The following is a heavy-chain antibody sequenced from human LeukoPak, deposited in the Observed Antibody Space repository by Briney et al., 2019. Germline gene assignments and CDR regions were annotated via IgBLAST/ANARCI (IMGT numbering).Heavy chain of an antibody. CDR1: GFTFSSYS. CDR2: ISSSSSYI. CDR3: ARDSDSSGYCDY. J-gene: IGHJ4*02. V-gene: IGHV3-21*01. D-gene: IGHD3-22*01. Sequence: GKSLRLSCAASGFTFSSYSMNWVRQAPGKGLEWVSSISSSSSYIYYADSVKGRFTISRDNAKNSLYLQMNSLRAEDTAVYYCARDSDSSGYCDYWGQGTLVTVSS.